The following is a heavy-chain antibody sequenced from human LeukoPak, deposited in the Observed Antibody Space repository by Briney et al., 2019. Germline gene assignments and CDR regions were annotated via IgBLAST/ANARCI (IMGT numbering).Heavy chain of an antibody. CDR3: ARGPMTGYSGYDALF. D-gene: IGHD5-12*01. Sequence: ASVKVSCKASGYTFTSYGISWVRQAPGQGLEWMGWISAYNGNTNYAQKLQGRVTMTTDTSTSTAYMELRSLRSDDTAVYYCARGPMTGYSGYDALFWGQGTLVTVSS. J-gene: IGHJ4*02. CDR1: GYTFTSYG. V-gene: IGHV1-18*01. CDR2: ISAYNGNT.